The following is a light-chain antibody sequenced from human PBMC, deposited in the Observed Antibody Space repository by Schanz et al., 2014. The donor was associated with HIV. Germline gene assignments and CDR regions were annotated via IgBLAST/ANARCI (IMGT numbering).Light chain of an antibody. V-gene: IGLV2-14*03. CDR2: DVF. Sequence: QSALTQPASVSGSPGQSVTISCTSTSSDFSRSDYVCWYQHHPGKAPKLLVYDVFVRPSGVSDRFSGSKSGNTASLTISGLQPEDEADYYCSSYTTSSTLVFGGGTKLTVL. J-gene: IGLJ2*01. CDR3: SSYTTSSTLV. CDR1: SSDFSRSDY.